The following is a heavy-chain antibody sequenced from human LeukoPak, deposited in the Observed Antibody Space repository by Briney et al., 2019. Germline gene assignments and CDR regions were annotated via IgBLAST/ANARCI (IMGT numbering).Heavy chain of an antibody. CDR2: ISWNSGSI. D-gene: IGHD6-19*01. CDR3: AKDAWVSSGWYGGIVGASPLDY. J-gene: IGHJ4*02. CDR1: GFTFDDYA. V-gene: IGHV3-9*01. Sequence: PGRSLRLSCAASGFTFDDYAMHWVRHAPGKVLEWVSGISWNSGSIGYADSVKGRFTISRDNAKNSLYLQMNSLRAEDTALYYCAKDAWVSSGWYGGIVGASPLDYWGQGTLVTVSS.